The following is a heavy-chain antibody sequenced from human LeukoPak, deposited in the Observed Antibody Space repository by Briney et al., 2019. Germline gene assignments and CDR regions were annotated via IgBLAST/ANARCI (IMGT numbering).Heavy chain of an antibody. CDR1: GFTFSSYW. V-gene: IGHV3-7*01. J-gene: IGHJ4*02. CDR3: ARSHYDFWSGYFDY. Sequence: PGGSLRLSCAASGFTFSSYWMHWVRQAPGKGLEWVANIKQDGSEKYYVDSVKGRFTISRDNAKNSLYLQMNSLRAEDTAVYYCARSHYDFWSGYFDYWGQGTLVTVSS. CDR2: IKQDGSEK. D-gene: IGHD3-3*01.